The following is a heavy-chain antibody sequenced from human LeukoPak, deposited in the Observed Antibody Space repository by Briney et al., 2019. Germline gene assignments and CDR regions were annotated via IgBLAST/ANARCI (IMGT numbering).Heavy chain of an antibody. Sequence: TLSLTCTVSGGSISPYYWSWIRQPPGKALEWLALIDWDDDKYYSTSLQTRLTISKDTSKNQVVLTMTNMDPVDTATYYCARCELDYWGQGTLVTVSS. CDR1: GGSISPYY. V-gene: IGHV2-70*01. CDR2: IDWDDDK. J-gene: IGHJ4*02. CDR3: ARCELDY.